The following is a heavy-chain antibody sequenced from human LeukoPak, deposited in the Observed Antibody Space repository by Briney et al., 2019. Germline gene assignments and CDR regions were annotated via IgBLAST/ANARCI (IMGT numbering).Heavy chain of an antibody. J-gene: IGHJ4*02. D-gene: IGHD3-22*01. V-gene: IGHV4-39*07. Sequence: PSETLSLTCTVSGGSIRSSYYYWGWIRQPPGKGLEWIGEINHSGSTNYNPSLKSRVTISVDTSKNQFSLKLSSVTAADTAVYYCARGTYYYDSSGYYYVLPDYWGQGTLVTVSS. CDR2: INHSGST. CDR1: GGSIRSSYYY. CDR3: ARGTYYYDSSGYYYVLPDY.